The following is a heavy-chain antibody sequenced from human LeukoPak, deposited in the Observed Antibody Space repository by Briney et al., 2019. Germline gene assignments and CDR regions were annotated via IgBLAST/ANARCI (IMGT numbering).Heavy chain of an antibody. Sequence: PSETLSLTCAVSGYSISRGYYWGWIRQPPGKVLEWIGSIYHSGSTYYNPSLKSRVTISVDTSKNQFSLKLSSVTAADTAVYYCARASEYSSSPPDYWGQGTLVTVSS. CDR1: GYSISRGYY. CDR3: ARASEYSSSPPDY. D-gene: IGHD6-6*01. CDR2: IYHSGST. J-gene: IGHJ4*02. V-gene: IGHV4-38-2*01.